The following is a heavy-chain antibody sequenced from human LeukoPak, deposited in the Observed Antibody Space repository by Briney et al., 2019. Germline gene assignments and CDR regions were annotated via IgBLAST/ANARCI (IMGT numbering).Heavy chain of an antibody. CDR1: GDSISRYH. D-gene: IGHD6-19*01. V-gene: IGHV4-4*07. CDR3: ASGLAVAVFGLDY. CDR2: IYTSGST. J-gene: IGHJ4*02. Sequence: SETLSLTCTVSGDSISRYHCSWIRQPTGKGLEWIGRIYTSGSTNYNPSLKSRVTMSIDTSKNQFSLKLSSVTAADTAVYYCASGLAVAVFGLDYWGQGTLVTVSS.